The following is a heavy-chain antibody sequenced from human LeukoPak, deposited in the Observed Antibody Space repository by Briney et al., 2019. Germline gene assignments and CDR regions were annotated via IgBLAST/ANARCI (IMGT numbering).Heavy chain of an antibody. J-gene: IGHJ4*02. V-gene: IGHV4-31*03. CDR1: GGSINSANYS. CDR2: IYFSGST. Sequence: SETLSLTCTVSGGSINSANYSWSWIRQHPGEGLEWIGYIYFSGSTYYNPSLKSRVTISVDTSKNQFSLKLNSVTAADTAVYYCARVSTVASVYFDYWGQGTLVTVSS. CDR3: ARVSTVASVYFDY. D-gene: IGHD4-23*01.